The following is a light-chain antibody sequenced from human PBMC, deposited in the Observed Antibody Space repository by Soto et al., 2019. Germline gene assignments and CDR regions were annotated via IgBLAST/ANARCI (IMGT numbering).Light chain of an antibody. J-gene: IGKJ1*01. V-gene: IGKV2-28*01. Sequence: DIVMTQSPLSLPVTPGEPASISCRSSQSLLHSNGYNYLDWYLQKPGQSPQLIIYLVSNRASGVPDRFSGSGSGTDFTLKISRVEAEDVGVYYCMQALQTPSFGQGTKVEIK. CDR2: LVS. CDR1: QSLLHSNGYNY. CDR3: MQALQTPS.